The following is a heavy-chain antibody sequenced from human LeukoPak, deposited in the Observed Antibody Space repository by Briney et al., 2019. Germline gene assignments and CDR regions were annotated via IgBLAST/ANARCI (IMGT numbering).Heavy chain of an antibody. V-gene: IGHV1-46*01. D-gene: IGHD3-3*01. CDR3: ARDGSFGVVFY. Sequence: ASVKVSCKASGYTFTSYYMHWVRQAPGQGLEWMGIINPSGGSTSYAQKFRGRVTMTRDTSTSTVYMELSSLRSEDTAVYYCARDGSFGVVFYWGQGTLVTVSS. CDR2: INPSGGST. CDR1: GYTFTSYY. J-gene: IGHJ4*02.